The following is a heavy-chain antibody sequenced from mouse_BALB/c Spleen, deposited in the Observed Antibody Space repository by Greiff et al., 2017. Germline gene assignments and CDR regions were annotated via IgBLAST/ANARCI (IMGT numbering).Heavy chain of an antibody. CDR1: GYTFTSYY. V-gene: IGHV1S81*02. CDR2: INPSNGGT. J-gene: IGHJ2*01. Sequence: VQLQQSGAELVKPGASVKLSCKASGYTFTSYYMYWVKQRPGQGLEWIGEINPSNGGTNFNEKFKSKATLTVDKSSSTAYMQLSSLTSEDSAVYYCTRGSYYRYPYYFDYWGQGTTLTVSS. CDR3: TRGSYYRYPYYFDY. D-gene: IGHD2-14*01.